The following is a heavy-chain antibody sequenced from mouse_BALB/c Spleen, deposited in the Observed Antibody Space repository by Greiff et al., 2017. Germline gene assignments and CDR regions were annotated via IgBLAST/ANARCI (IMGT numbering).Heavy chain of an antibody. CDR1: GYTFTSYW. CDR3: ARFITTVVPDY. J-gene: IGHJ2*01. V-gene: IGHV1-7*01. D-gene: IGHD1-1*01. Sequence: QVQLQQSGAELAKPGASVKMSCKASGYTFTSYWMHWVKQRPGQGLEWIGYINPSTGYTEYNQKFKDKATLTADKSSSTAYMQLSSLTSEDSAVYYCARFITTVVPDYWGQGTTLTVSS. CDR2: INPSTGYT.